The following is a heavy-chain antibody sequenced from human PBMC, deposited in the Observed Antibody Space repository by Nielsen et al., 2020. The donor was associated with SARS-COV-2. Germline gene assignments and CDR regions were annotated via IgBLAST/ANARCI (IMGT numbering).Heavy chain of an antibody. CDR2: ISDTGDNT. D-gene: IGHD6-19*01. J-gene: IGHJ4*02. CDR1: GFTFSNYA. V-gene: IGHV3-23*01. Sequence: GESLKISCAASGFTFSNYAMTWVRQAPGRGLEWLSTISDTGDNTYYADSVKGRFTISRDNSKNTLYLQMTSLKPEDTAIYYCANQPPVDSSGYWGQGTLVTVSS. CDR3: ANQPPVDSSGY.